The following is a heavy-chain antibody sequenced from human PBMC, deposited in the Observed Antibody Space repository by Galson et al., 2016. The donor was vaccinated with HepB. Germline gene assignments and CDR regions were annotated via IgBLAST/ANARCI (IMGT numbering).Heavy chain of an antibody. J-gene: IGHJ4*02. V-gene: IGHV4-39*01. Sequence: SETLSLTCTVSGGSISRTNYHWGWVRQPPGKGLEWIGGISYSGNTYYSPSLKSRVTISVDTSKNQFSLNLRSVTAADTAVYQCAAAGIPHYFDLWGPGILVTVSS. CDR1: GGSISRTNYH. CDR2: ISYSGNT. CDR3: AAAGIPHYFDL. D-gene: IGHD6-13*01.